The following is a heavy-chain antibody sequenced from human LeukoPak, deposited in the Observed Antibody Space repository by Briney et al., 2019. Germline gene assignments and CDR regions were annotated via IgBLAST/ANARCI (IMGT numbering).Heavy chain of an antibody. CDR1: GGSFSGYY. Sequence: PETLSLTCAVYGGSFSGYYYNWIRQPPGKGLEWIGEINHSGSTNYNPSLKSRVTTSVDSSKKQFSLQLSSVTAADTAVYYCARGRGRYYGMDVWGQGTTVTVSS. V-gene: IGHV4-34*01. J-gene: IGHJ6*02. CDR3: ARGRGRYYGMDV. D-gene: IGHD3-10*01. CDR2: INHSGST.